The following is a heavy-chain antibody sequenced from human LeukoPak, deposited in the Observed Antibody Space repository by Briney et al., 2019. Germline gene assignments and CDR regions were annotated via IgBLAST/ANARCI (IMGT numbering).Heavy chain of an antibody. CDR1: GGSISSYY. J-gene: IGHJ6*03. V-gene: IGHV4-4*07. Sequence: PSETLSLTXTVSGGSISSYYWSWIRQPAGKGLEWIGRIYTSGSTNYNPSLKSRVTMSVDTSKNQFSLKLSSVTAADTAVYYCARGVAGRGYYYYYMDVWGKGTTVTVSS. CDR3: ARGVAGRGYYYYYMDV. D-gene: IGHD6-19*01. CDR2: IYTSGST.